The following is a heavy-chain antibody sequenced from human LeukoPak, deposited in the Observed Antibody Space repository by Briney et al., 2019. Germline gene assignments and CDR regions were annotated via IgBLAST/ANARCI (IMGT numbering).Heavy chain of an antibody. V-gene: IGHV3-66*01. CDR2: IYSGGST. J-gene: IGHJ4*02. Sequence: PGGSLRLSCAASGFTVGSNYMNWVRQAPGKGFEWVSSIYSGGSTDYADSVKGRFTISRDSSKNTVYLQMNSLRSDDTAVYFCAGNNYGSGTFLVYWGQGTLVTVSS. CDR1: GFTVGSNY. CDR3: AGNNYGSGTFLVY. D-gene: IGHD3-10*01.